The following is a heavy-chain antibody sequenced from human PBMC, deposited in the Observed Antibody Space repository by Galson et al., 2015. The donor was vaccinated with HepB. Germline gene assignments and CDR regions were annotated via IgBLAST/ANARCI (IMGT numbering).Heavy chain of an antibody. J-gene: IGHJ5*02. CDR3: ARDTEINWGNWFDP. Sequence: CAISGDSVSSNSAAWNWIRQSPSRGLEWLGRTYYRSKWYNDYAVSVRSRITINPDTSKNQFSLQLNSVTPEDTAVYYCARDTEINWGNWFDPWGQGTLVTVSS. CDR2: TYYRSKWYN. CDR1: GDSVSSNSAA. V-gene: IGHV6-1*01. D-gene: IGHD7-27*01.